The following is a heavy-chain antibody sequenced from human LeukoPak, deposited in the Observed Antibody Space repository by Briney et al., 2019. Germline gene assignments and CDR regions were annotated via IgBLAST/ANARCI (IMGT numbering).Heavy chain of an antibody. J-gene: IGHJ4*02. CDR3: ARSSRSYSPVAY. D-gene: IGHD1-26*01. V-gene: IGHV1-69*02. CDR2: IIPILGIA. CDR1: GGTFSSYT. Sequence: SVKVSCKASGGTFSSYTISWVRQAPGQGLEWMGRIIPILGIANYAQKFQGRVTITADKSTSTAYMELSSLRSEDTAVYYCARSSRSYSPVAYWGQGTLVTVSS.